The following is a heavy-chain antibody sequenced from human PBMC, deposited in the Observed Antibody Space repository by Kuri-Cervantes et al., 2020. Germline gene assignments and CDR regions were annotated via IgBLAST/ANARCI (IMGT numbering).Heavy chain of an antibody. CDR3: AVGSSSWYAFFDY. V-gene: IGHV4-61*02. CDR2: IYTSGST. D-gene: IGHD6-13*01. J-gene: IGHJ4*02. CDR1: GGSISSGSYY. Sequence: LRLSCTVSGGSISSGSYYWSWIRQPAGKGLEWIGRIYTSGSTNYNPSLKSRVTISVDTSKNQFSLKLSSVTAADMAVYYCAVGSSSWYAFFDYWGQGTLVTVSS.